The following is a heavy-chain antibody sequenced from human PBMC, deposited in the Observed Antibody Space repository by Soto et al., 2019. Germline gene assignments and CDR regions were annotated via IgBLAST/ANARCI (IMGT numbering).Heavy chain of an antibody. V-gene: IGHV3-21*01. CDR2: ISPSTSHI. CDR1: GFTFSISS. J-gene: IGHJ6*02. D-gene: IGHD2-15*01. CDR3: SGCSGGACHQNYGMDL. Sequence: PGGSLRLSCAASGFTFSISSMNWVRQAPGKGLEWVSSISPSTSHIYYADSVKGRFTISRDNAKNSLCLQMNSLSAEDTAVYYCSGCSGGACHQNYGMDLRGQGPTVTVSS.